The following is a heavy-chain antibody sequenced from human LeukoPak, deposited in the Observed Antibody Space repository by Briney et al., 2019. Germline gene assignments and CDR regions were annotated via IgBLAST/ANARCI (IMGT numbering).Heavy chain of an antibody. CDR1: GLTVRRNY. J-gene: IGHJ4*02. V-gene: IGHV3-53*01. Sequence: GGSLRLSCAASGLTVRRNYMGWVRQTPGKGLEWVSLIYSGGSTYYADSVKGRFTISRDDSKNTLYLQMNSLRVEDTAVYYCARVRHMTTIDYWGQGTLVTVSS. D-gene: IGHD4-17*01. CDR3: ARVRHMTTIDY. CDR2: IYSGGST.